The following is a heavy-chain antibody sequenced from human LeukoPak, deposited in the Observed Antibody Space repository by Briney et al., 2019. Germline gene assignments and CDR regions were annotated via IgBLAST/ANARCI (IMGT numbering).Heavy chain of an antibody. V-gene: IGHV3-23*01. CDR3: AKRKGYCSGGSCYSGLYDY. Sequence: PGGSLRLSCAASGFTFSSYGMSWVRQAPGKGLEWVSAISGSGGSTYYADSVKGRFTISRDNSKNTLYLQMNSLRAEDTAVYYCAKRKGYCSGGSCYSGLYDYWGQGTLVTVSS. CDR1: GFTFSSYG. J-gene: IGHJ4*02. D-gene: IGHD2-15*01. CDR2: ISGSGGST.